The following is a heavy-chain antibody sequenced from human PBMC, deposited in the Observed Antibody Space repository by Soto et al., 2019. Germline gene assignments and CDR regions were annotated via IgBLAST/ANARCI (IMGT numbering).Heavy chain of an antibody. J-gene: IGHJ6*02. CDR1: GYTFTGYY. CDR2: INPNSGGT. Sequence: ASVKVTCKASGYTFTGYYMHWVRQAPGQGLEWMGWINPNSGGTNYAQKFQGRVTMTRDTSISTAYMELSRLRSDDTAVYYCAIGYCSGGSCYSYYYYYGMDVWGHGTTVTVSS. CDR3: AIGYCSGGSCYSYYYYYGMDV. D-gene: IGHD2-15*01. V-gene: IGHV1-2*02.